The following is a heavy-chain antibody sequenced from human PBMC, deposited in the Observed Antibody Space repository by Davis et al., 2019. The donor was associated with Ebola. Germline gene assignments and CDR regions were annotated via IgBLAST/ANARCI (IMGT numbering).Heavy chain of an antibody. V-gene: IGHV3-21*01. CDR1: GFTFSSYS. J-gene: IGHJ5*02. CDR2: ISSRSSYI. CDR3: ARDSLGSGYRGWFDP. Sequence: ESLKIPCAASGFTFSSYSMNWVRQAPGKGLEWVSSISSRSSYIYYADSVKGRFTITRENAKNSLYLQMNSLRAEDTAVYYCARDSLGSGYRGWFDPWGQGTLVTVSS. D-gene: IGHD3-22*01.